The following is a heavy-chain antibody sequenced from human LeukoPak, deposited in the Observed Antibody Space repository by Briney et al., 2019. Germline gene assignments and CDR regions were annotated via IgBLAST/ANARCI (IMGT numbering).Heavy chain of an antibody. D-gene: IGHD1-26*01. Sequence: PGGSLRLSCAASGFNVSSNYISWIRQAPGRGLEWVSVIYKGGNTYYLDSVKDRFIISRDSSKNTVYLQMNSLRAEDTAVYYCARDPYLGLRRTFHPHPPGFCWGQGTLIIVSA. V-gene: IGHV3-66*01. CDR2: IYKGGNT. J-gene: IGHJ4*02. CDR1: GFNVSSNY. CDR3: ARDPYLGLRRTFHPHPPGFC.